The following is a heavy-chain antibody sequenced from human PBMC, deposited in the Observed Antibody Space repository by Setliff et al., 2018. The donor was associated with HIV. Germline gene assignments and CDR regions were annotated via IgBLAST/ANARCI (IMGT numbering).Heavy chain of an antibody. CDR3: ARENTDPQTYHYYMDV. Sequence: SETLSLTCTVSGDSVTSGGYYWSWIRQHPGKGLEWIGSIFFSGSNYYNPTLKSRLDVLTDTSENQFSLNLKSVTAADTAVYYCARENTDPQTYHYYMDVWGKGTTVTVSS. D-gene: IGHD2-2*02. V-gene: IGHV4-31*03. CDR1: GDSVTSGGYY. J-gene: IGHJ6*03. CDR2: IFFSGSN.